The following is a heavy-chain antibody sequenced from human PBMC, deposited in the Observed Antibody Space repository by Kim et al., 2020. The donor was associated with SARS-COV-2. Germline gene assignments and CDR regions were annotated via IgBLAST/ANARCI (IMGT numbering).Heavy chain of an antibody. Sequence: GGSLRFSCAASGFTFSTYWMILVRQAPGKGREWVANRKQDGSEKYYVDSVKGRFTISRDNAKNSLYLQMNSLRAEDTAVYYCARDNIFYSYCQLRGYYYYGMDVWGQVTTVTVSS. CDR3: ARDNIFYSYCQLRGYYYYGMDV. CDR1: GFTFSTYW. J-gene: IGHJ6*02. D-gene: IGHD5-18*01. V-gene: IGHV3-7*01. CDR2: RKQDGSEK.